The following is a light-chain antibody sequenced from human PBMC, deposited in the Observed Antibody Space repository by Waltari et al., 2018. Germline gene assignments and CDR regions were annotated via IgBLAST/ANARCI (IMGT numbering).Light chain of an antibody. Sequence: QPVLTQPTSLSASPGASARFTCTLRSGINVGTYRIYWYQQKPGSPPRYLLRYKSDSDKRQGSGVTSRFSGSKDASTNAGLLIIAGLQSEDEADYYCAIWYTTAWVFGGGTKLTVL. CDR2: YKSDSDK. CDR3: AIWYTTAWV. J-gene: IGLJ3*02. V-gene: IGLV5-39*01. CDR1: SGINVGTYR.